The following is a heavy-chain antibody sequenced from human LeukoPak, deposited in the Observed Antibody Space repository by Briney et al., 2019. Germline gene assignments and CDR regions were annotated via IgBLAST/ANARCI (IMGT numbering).Heavy chain of an antibody. Sequence: PGGSLRLSCAASGFTFSSYSMNRVRQAPGKGLEWVSSISSSSSYIYYADSVKGRFTISRDNAKNSLYLQMDSLRAEDTAVYYCASIPPYDFWSGYYHDYWGQGTLVTVSS. J-gene: IGHJ4*02. CDR2: ISSSSSYI. CDR3: ASIPPYDFWSGYYHDY. D-gene: IGHD3-3*01. V-gene: IGHV3-21*01. CDR1: GFTFSSYS.